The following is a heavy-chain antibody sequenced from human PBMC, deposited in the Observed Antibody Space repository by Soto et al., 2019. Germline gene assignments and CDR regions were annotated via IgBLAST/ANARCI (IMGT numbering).Heavy chain of an antibody. V-gene: IGHV4-59*01. D-gene: IGHD3-22*01. J-gene: IGHJ5*01. CDR1: RGSFNNDY. CDR3: ARERYFYDSAGYYRTLDS. CDR2: IFHIGIT. Sequence: SETLSLTCTISRGSFNNDYGTWIWQSPGKGMQWIGYIFHIGITDYNPSVKSRVTICIDKSKNLFSLKLTSVTGEDTAVYYCARERYFYDSAGYYRTLDSWGQG.